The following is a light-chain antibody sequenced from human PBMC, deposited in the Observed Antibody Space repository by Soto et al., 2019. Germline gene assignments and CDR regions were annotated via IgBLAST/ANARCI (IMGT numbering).Light chain of an antibody. J-gene: IGKJ1*01. Sequence: EIVLTQSPGTLSLSPGERATLSCRASQSVSSSYLAWYQQRPGQAPRLLIYGASSRATAIPDRFSGSGSGTDFTLTISRLGPEDFALYYCQQYGSSPWTFDQGTKVEIK. V-gene: IGKV3-20*01. CDR1: QSVSSSY. CDR3: QQYGSSPWT. CDR2: GAS.